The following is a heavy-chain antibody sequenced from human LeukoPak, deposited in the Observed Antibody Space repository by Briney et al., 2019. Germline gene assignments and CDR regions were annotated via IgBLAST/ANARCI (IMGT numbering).Heavy chain of an antibody. D-gene: IGHD2-2*01. CDR1: GGPISSYY. CDR2: IYYSGST. J-gene: IGHJ6*02. V-gene: IGHV4-59*01. CDR3: ARAHCSSTSCYSYYYYGMDV. Sequence: PSETLSLTCTVSGGPISSYYWSWLRQPPGKGLAGIGYIYYSGSTNHNPPLKSRVTISVDTTKNQFSLKLSSVTAADTAVYYCARAHCSSTSCYSYYYYGMDVWGQGTTVTVSS.